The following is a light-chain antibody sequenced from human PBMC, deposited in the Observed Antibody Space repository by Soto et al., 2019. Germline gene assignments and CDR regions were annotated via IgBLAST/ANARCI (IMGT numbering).Light chain of an antibody. CDR2: EVS. V-gene: IGLV2-14*01. J-gene: IGLJ3*02. Sequence: QSALVQPPSVSGSPGQSVTISCTGTSSDVGGYNYVSWYQQHPGKAPKLMIYEVSNRPSGVSNRFSGSKSGNTASLTISGLQAEDEADYYCSSYTSSSTWVFGGGTKLTVL. CDR3: SSYTSSSTWV. CDR1: SSDVGGYNY.